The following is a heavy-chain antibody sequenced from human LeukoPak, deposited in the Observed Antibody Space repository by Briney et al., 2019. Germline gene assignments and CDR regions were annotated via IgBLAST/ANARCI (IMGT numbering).Heavy chain of an antibody. J-gene: IGHJ3*02. Sequence: SETLSLTCTVSGGSISSSSYYWGWIRQPPGKGLEWIGSIYYSGSTYYNPSLKSRVTISVDTSKNQFSLKLSSVTAADRAVYYCARGTMVRGVILVVLLTRNAFDIWGKGTMVTVSS. D-gene: IGHD3-10*01. CDR2: IYYSGST. CDR3: ARGTMVRGVILVVLLTRNAFDI. V-gene: IGHV4-39*07. CDR1: GGSISSSSYY.